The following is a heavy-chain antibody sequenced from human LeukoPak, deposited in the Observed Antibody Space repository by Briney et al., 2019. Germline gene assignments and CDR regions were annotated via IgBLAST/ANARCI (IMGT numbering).Heavy chain of an antibody. Sequence: WMXWVRQTPGXXLXWVANIKQDGSEKYYVDSVKGRFTISRDXTKKXLSLQMNSLRDEDTAVYYCXXXXXXXXXXXXLXXPWXQGTLVTVSS. CDR1: W. CDR2: IKQDGSEK. V-gene: IGHV3-7*01. J-gene: IGHJ5*02. CDR3: XXXXXXXXXXXXLXXP.